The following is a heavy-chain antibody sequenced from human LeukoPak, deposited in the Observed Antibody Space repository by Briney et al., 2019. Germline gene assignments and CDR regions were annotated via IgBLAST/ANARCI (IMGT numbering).Heavy chain of an antibody. CDR2: INAGNGDT. CDR1: GYTFTNDV. Sequence: ASVKVSCKASGYTFTNDVVHWVRQAPGQRPEWMGWINAGNGDTKYSQNFQGRVTTTRDTSASTAYMELSSLTSEDTALYYCARDDCGDTCYPGGYWGQGTLVTVSS. V-gene: IGHV1-3*01. CDR3: ARDDCGDTCYPGGY. J-gene: IGHJ4*02. D-gene: IGHD2-21*01.